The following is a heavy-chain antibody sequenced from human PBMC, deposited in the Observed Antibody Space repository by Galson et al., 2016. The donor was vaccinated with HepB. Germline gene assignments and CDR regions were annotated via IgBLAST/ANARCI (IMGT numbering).Heavy chain of an antibody. CDR3: AREGGQWLERFDY. V-gene: IGHV3-74*01. D-gene: IGHD6-19*01. Sequence: SLRLSCAASGFTFSSYWMHWVRHAPGEGLVWVSRISGDGTITTYADSVKRRFTVSRDNAKNTLYLQMNSLRTEDTAVYYCAREGGQWLERFDYWGQGTLVTVSS. CDR2: ISGDGTIT. CDR1: GFTFSSYW. J-gene: IGHJ4*02.